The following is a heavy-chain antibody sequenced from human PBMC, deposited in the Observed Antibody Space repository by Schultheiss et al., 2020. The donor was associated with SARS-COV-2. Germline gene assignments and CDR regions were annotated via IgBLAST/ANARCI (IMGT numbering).Heavy chain of an antibody. CDR3: ARTSPTGPDKVTTRFDY. V-gene: IGHV4-30-2*01. Sequence: SETLSLTCTVSGGSISSGDYYWSWIRQPPGKGLEWIGYIYHSGSTYYNPSLKSRVTISVDKSKNQFSLKLSSVTAADTAVYYCARTSPTGPDKVTTRFDYWGQGTLVTVSS. J-gene: IGHJ4*02. D-gene: IGHD4-17*01. CDR2: IYHSGST. CDR1: GGSISSGDYY.